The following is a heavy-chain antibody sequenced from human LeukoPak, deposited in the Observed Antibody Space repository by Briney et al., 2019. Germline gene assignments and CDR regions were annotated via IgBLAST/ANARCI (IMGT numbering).Heavy chain of an antibody. CDR2: VYSRGSS. D-gene: IGHD3-3*01. CDR3: ARVKVLRFLEWFLDF. J-gene: IGHJ4*02. CDR1: GSSVSSDEDY. V-gene: IGHV4-31*01. Sequence: SETLSLTCTVSGSSVSSDEDYWSWVRQHPGKGLEGIGYVYSRGSSYYIPSLESPLTMSVEVSKNQFSLELRSVTAADTAVYYCARVKVLRFLEWFLDFWGQGALVTVSS.